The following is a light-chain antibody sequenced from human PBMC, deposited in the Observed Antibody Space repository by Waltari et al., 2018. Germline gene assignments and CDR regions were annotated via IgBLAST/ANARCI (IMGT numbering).Light chain of an antibody. CDR2: KNK. CDR3: AAVDDSLSAWV. J-gene: IGLJ3*02. Sequence: QSVLTQAPSASETPGQRVPISCSGSSSNIGNNYVYWYQQLPGTAPKLFIYKNKQRPSGVPDRVAGSRSGTASSLAISGRRSEDEADFYCAAVDDSLSAWVCGGGTKLTVL. CDR1: SSNIGNNY. V-gene: IGLV1-47*01.